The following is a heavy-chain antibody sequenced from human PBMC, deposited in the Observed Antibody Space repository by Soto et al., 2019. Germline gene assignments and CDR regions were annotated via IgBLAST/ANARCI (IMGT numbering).Heavy chain of an antibody. J-gene: IGHJ5*02. V-gene: IGHV3-11*05. CDR1: GFTFSDYY. CDR3: ARETPDYYYGSGSSHPGFDP. CDR2: ISSSSSYT. Sequence: PGGSLRLSCAASGFTFSDYYMSWIRQAPGKGLEWVSYISSSSSYTNYADSVKGRFTISRDNAKNSLYLQMNSLRAEDTALYYCARETPDYYYGSGSSHPGFDPWGQGTLVTVSS. D-gene: IGHD3-10*01.